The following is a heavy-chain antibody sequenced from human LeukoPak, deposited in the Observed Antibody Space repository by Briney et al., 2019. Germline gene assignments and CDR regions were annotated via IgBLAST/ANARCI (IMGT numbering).Heavy chain of an antibody. J-gene: IGHJ5*02. Sequence: GGSLRLSCAASGLTFSSYSMNWVRQAPGKGLEWVSSISSSSSYIYYADSVKGRFTISRDNAKNSLYLQMNSLRAEDTAVYYCARASPGGWFDPWGQGTLVTVSS. CDR2: ISSSSSYI. V-gene: IGHV3-21*01. CDR3: ARASPGGWFDP. D-gene: IGHD1-14*01. CDR1: GLTFSSYS.